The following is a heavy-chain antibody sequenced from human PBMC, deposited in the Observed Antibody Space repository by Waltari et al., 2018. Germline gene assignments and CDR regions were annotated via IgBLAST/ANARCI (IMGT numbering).Heavy chain of an antibody. J-gene: IGHJ4*02. V-gene: IGHV1-2*02. CDR1: GYIFSGYY. CDR2: VNPNTGGT. D-gene: IGHD1-1*01. Sequence: QAQLVQSGAEVKKPGASVKVSCKASGYIFSGYYIHWVRQAPGQGLEWMGWVNPNTGGTTYAQKVQGRVTMTRDTSISTAYMELSSLRSDDTAVYYCARGTEGYWGQGTLVTVSS. CDR3: ARGTEGY.